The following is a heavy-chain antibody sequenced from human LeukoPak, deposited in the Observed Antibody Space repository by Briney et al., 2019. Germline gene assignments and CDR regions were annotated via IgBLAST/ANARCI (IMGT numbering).Heavy chain of an antibody. D-gene: IGHD1-26*01. J-gene: IGHJ4*02. V-gene: IGHV3-21*01. CDR2: ISSSSSYI. Sequence: PGGSLRLPCAASGFTFSSYSMNWVRQAPGKGLEWVSSISSSSSYIYYADSVKGRFTISRDNAKNSLYLQMNSLRAEDTAVYYCARDGEGALALGYWGQGTLVTVSS. CDR1: GFTFSSYS. CDR3: ARDGEGALALGY.